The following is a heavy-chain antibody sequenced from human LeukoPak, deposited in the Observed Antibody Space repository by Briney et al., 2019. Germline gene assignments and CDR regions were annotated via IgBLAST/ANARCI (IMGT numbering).Heavy chain of an antibody. J-gene: IGHJ4*02. CDR1: GFTFSGSA. Sequence: PGGSLKLSCAASGFTFSGSAMHWVRQVSGKGLEWVSYISSSGSTIYYADSVKGRFTISRDNAKNSLYLQMNSLRAEDTAVYYCARDSGSGSYSPDYWGQGTLVTVSS. V-gene: IGHV3-48*03. CDR3: ARDSGSGSYSPDY. CDR2: ISSSGSTI. D-gene: IGHD3-10*01.